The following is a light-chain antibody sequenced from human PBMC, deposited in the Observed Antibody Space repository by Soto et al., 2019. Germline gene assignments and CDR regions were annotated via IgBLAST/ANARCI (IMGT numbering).Light chain of an antibody. J-gene: IGKJ5*01. CDR1: QSVSSSY. CDR2: GAS. V-gene: IGKV3D-20*02. CDR3: QHRYNWLIA. Sequence: EVVLTQSPGTLALSRGERATLSCRASQSVSSSYLAWYQHRPGQAPRLLIYGASSRATGIPERFSGSGSGTEFTLTISSLEPEDFAVYYCQHRYNWLIAFGQGTRLEI.